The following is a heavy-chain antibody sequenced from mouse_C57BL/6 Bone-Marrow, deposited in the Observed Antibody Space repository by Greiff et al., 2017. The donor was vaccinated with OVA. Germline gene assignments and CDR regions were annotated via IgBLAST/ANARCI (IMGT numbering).Heavy chain of an antibody. V-gene: IGHV1-81*01. Sequence: QVQLQQSGAELARPGASVKLSCKASGYTFTSYGISWVKQRTGQGLEWIGEIYPRSGNTYYNEKFKGKATLTADKSSSTAYMELRSLTSEDSAVYFCAERDYCGSSSVAYWGQGTLVTVSA. CDR3: AERDYCGSSSVAY. D-gene: IGHD1-1*01. CDR2: IYPRSGNT. CDR1: GYTFTSYG. J-gene: IGHJ3*01.